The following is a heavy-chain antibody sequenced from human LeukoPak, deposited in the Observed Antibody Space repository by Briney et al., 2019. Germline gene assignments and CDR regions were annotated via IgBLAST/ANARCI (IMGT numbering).Heavy chain of an antibody. CDR3: AKGPYDVRSYYFDY. CDR1: GFTFDDYA. CDR2: ISWNSGSI. V-gene: IGHV3-9*01. D-gene: IGHD3-10*01. J-gene: IGHJ4*02. Sequence: PGGSLRLSCAASGFTFDDYAMHWVRQAPGKGLEWVSGISWNSGSIGYADSVKGRFTISRDNAKNSLYLQMNSLRAEDTALYYCAKGPYDVRSYYFDYWGQGTLVTVSS.